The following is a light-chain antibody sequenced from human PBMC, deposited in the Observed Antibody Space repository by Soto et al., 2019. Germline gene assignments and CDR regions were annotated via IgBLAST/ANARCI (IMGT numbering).Light chain of an antibody. V-gene: IGKV1-39*01. CDR1: QGVSKY. CDR3: QQSYDLPRT. CDR2: YVS. Sequence: DIQLTQSPSSLSASVGDTVTISCRTNQGVSKYMNWYQQKPGTAPKPLIYYVSSLQSGVPSRFSGSGSATDFTLTISSLQTEDFATYYCQQSYDLPRTFGQGTRLDIK. J-gene: IGKJ2*01.